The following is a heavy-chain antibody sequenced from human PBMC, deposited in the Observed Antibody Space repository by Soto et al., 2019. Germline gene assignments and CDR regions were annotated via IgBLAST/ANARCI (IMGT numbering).Heavy chain of an antibody. Sequence: EVQLVESGGGLVQPGRSLRLSCAASGFIFDDFGMHWVRQAPGKGLEWVSGVTWNSGNIDYADSVKGRFTITRDNAKNSLYLQMNGLRGEDTALYHCAKDRYGSLEGGMDVWGQGTTVTVSS. V-gene: IGHV3-9*01. CDR1: GFIFDDFG. CDR2: VTWNSGNI. J-gene: IGHJ6*02. D-gene: IGHD1-26*01. CDR3: AKDRYGSLEGGMDV.